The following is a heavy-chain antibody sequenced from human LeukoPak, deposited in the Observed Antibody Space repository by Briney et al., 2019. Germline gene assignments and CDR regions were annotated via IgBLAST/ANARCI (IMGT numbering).Heavy chain of an antibody. D-gene: IGHD3-16*01. J-gene: IGHJ3*02. CDR2: IYYSGST. V-gene: IGHV4-59*02. Sequence: PSETLSLTCSVSGGSVSSYYWSWIRQPPGKGLEWIGNIYYSGSTNDNPSLKTRVTISVDTSKNQFSLQLSSVTAADTAVYCCARANTNNDAFDIWGRGTLVTVSS. CDR1: GGSVSSYY. CDR3: ARANTNNDAFDI.